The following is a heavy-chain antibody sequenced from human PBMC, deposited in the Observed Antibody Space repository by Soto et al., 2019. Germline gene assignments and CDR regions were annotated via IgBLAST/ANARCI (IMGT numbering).Heavy chain of an antibody. CDR3: ARDTLYCSSTSCYRPGLNYYYGMDV. D-gene: IGHD2-2*01. CDR1: GFTFSSYA. V-gene: IGHV3-30-3*01. J-gene: IGHJ6*02. CDR2: ISYDGSNK. Sequence: GGSLRLSCAASGFTFSSYAMHWVRQAPGKGLEWVAVISYDGSNKYYADSVKGRFTISRDNSKNTLYLQMNSLRAEDTAVYYCARDTLYCSSTSCYRPGLNYYYGMDVWGQGTTVTVSS.